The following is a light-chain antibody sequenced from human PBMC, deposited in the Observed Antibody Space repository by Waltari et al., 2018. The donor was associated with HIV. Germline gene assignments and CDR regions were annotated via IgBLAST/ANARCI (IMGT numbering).Light chain of an antibody. CDR3: ATWGDSLSGPVV. J-gene: IGLJ2*01. V-gene: IGLV1-47*01. Sequence: QSVLTQPPSASGTPGQRVTISCSGSSSNIGNNNVFWYRQLPGLATRLLIYRNNQRPSGVPDGFSGSKSGTSASRAISGLRSEDEADYYCATWGDSLSGPVVFGGWTKLTVL. CDR2: RNN. CDR1: SSNIGNNN.